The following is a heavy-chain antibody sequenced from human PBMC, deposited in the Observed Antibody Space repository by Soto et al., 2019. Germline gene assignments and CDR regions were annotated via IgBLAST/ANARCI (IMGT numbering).Heavy chain of an antibody. J-gene: IGHJ4*02. V-gene: IGHV4-39*02. CDR2: IYYSGST. Sequence: SETLSLTCTVSGGSISSSSYYWGWIRQPPGKGLEWIGSIYYSGSTYYNPSLKSRVTISVDTSKNQFSLKLSSVTAADTAVYYCARDQVAAAGPFDYWGQGTMVTVSS. CDR1: GGSISSSSYY. D-gene: IGHD6-13*01. CDR3: ARDQVAAAGPFDY.